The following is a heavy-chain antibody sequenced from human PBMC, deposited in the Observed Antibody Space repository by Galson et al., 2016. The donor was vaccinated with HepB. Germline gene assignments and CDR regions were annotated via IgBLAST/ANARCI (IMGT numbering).Heavy chain of an antibody. CDR3: ARSRVYCSTTSCYGYYFFYAMDV. J-gene: IGHJ6*02. D-gene: IGHD2-2*01. CDR2: IYPGDSDT. CDR1: GYSFNTYW. Sequence: QSGAEVKKPGESVTISCQGSGYSFNTYWIGWLRQMPGKGLEWLGIIYPGDSDTIYSPSFQGQVNISADKSISTVYLQWSSLKASDTAMYYCARSRVYCSTTSCYGYYFFYAMDVWGQGTTVTVSS. V-gene: IGHV5-51*01.